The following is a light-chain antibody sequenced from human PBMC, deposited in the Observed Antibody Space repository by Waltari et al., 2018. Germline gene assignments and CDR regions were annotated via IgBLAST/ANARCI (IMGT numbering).Light chain of an antibody. Sequence: DIQMTQSPSSLSASVGDRVTIPCRASQDINIHLAWYQQKPGKVPDLLIYAASTLRSGVPSRFSGGGSGTYFTLTISSLQPEDFATYYCQKYNDVPQPFGGGTKVEMK. V-gene: IGKV1-27*01. J-gene: IGKJ4*01. CDR1: QDINIH. CDR3: QKYNDVPQP. CDR2: AAS.